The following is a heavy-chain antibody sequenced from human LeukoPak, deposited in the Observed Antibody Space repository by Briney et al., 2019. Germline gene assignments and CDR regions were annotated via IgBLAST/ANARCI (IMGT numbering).Heavy chain of an antibody. D-gene: IGHD3-22*01. J-gene: IGHJ4*02. CDR2: IKQDGSEK. CDR1: GFTFSSYW. CDR3: ARGAYYYED. Sequence: GGSLRLSCAASGFTFSSYWTSWVRQAPGKGLEWVANIKQDGSEKYYVDSVKGRFTISRDNAKNSLYLQMNSLRAEDTAVYYCARGAYYYEDWGQGTLVTVSS. V-gene: IGHV3-7*01.